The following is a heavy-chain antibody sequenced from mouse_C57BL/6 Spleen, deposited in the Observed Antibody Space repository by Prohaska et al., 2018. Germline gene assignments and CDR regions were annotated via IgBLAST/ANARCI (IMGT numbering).Heavy chain of an antibody. J-gene: IGHJ2*01. CDR1: GYTFTSYW. Sequence: QVQLQQPGAALVKPGASVKMSCKASGYTFTSYWITWMKQRPGQGLECIGAIYPGSGSTNYNEKVKSKATLTVDISSSRAYMQLSSMTSEEAAVYGCARGGELVGDYWGQGTTLTVSS. CDR2: IYPGSGST. CDR3: ARGGELVGDY. D-gene: IGHD3-1*01. V-gene: IGHV1-55*01.